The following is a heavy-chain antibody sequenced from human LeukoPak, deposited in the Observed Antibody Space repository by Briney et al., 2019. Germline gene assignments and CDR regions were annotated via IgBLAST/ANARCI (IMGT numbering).Heavy chain of an antibody. V-gene: IGHV6-1*01. CDR1: GDSVSSNSAA. CDR3: AREGDSSGKAPRPYYYYGMDV. J-gene: IGHJ6*02. CDR2: TCYRSKWYN. Sequence: PSQTLSLTCAISGDSVSSNSAAWNWIRQSPSRGLEWLGRTCYRSKWYNDYAVSVKSRITINPDTSKNQFSLQLNSVTPEDTAVYYCAREGDSSGKAPRPYYYYGMDVWGQGTTVTVSS. D-gene: IGHD3-22*01.